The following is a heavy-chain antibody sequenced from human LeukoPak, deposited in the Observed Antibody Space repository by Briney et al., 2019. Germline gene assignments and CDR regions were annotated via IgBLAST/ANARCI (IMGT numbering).Heavy chain of an antibody. Sequence: GRSLRLSCAASGFTFSSYAMHWVRQAPGKGLEWVAVISYDGSNKYYADSVKGRVTISRDNSKNTLYLQMNSLRAEDTAVYYCARDRYGGNSGYYFDYWGQGTLVTVSS. J-gene: IGHJ4*02. D-gene: IGHD4-23*01. CDR3: ARDRYGGNSGYYFDY. V-gene: IGHV3-30*04. CDR1: GFTFSSYA. CDR2: ISYDGSNK.